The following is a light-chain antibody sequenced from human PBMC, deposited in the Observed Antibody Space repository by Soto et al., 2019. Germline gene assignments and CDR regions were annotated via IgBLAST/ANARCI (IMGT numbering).Light chain of an antibody. CDR2: STY. CDR1: QSISSH. Sequence: DIQMTQSPSSLSASIGDRVTITCRASQSISSHLHWYQEKPGKAPKLLIYSTYNLQSGVPSRFSCSGSETDFTLTISSLQPEDFATYYCQQSYITPYTFGQGTNLEIK. CDR3: QQSYITPYT. V-gene: IGKV1-39*01. J-gene: IGKJ2*01.